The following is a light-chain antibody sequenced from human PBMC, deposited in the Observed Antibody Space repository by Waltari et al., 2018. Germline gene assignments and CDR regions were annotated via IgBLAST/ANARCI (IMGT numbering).Light chain of an antibody. Sequence: QSVLTQPPSVSGTPGQRVTMSCSGSTSNIGKNYVFWYQQLPGAAPKLLISRTTQRPSGVPDRFAGSTSGTSASLAITDLRSEDEADYYCASWDASLSAGVFGGGTKLTVL. V-gene: IGLV1-47*01. CDR1: TSNIGKNY. CDR2: RTT. CDR3: ASWDASLSAGV. J-gene: IGLJ3*02.